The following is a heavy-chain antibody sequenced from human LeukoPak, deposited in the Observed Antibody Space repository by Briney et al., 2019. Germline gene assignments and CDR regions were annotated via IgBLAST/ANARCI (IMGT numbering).Heavy chain of an antibody. V-gene: IGHV3-74*01. CDR2: INSDGSST. D-gene: IGHD3-10*01. CDR3: ARGLLWFGELLDY. CDR1: RFTFSTYW. Sequence: GGSLRLSCAASRFTFSTYWMHWVRQAPGKGLVWVSRINSDGSSTSYADSVKGRFTISRDNAKNTLYLQMDSLRAEDTAVYYCARGLLWFGELLDYWGQGTLVTVSS. J-gene: IGHJ4*02.